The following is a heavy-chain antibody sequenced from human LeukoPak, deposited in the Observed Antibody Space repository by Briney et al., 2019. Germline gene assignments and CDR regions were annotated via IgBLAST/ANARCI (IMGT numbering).Heavy chain of an antibody. J-gene: IGHJ4*02. CDR2: IIPILGIA. D-gene: IGHD5-12*01. CDR1: GSTFSSYA. V-gene: IGHV1-69*04. Sequence: SVKVSCKASGSTFSSYAISWVRQAPGQGLEWMGRIIPILGIANYAQKFQGRVTITADKSTSTAYMELSSLRSEDTAVYYCARVPVRYSGSPLFDYWGQGTLVTVSS. CDR3: ARVPVRYSGSPLFDY.